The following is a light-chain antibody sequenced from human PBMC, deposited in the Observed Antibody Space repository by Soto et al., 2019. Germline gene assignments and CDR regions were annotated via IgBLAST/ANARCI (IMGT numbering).Light chain of an antibody. Sequence: EIVLTQSPATLSLSPGERATLSCRASQSVSRFLGWYQQKPGQPPRLLIYGATTRATDIPARFSGSGSGTEFTLTISSLQSEDFAVYYCQQYNNWPLTSGGGTKVDIK. J-gene: IGKJ4*01. CDR3: QQYNNWPLT. CDR2: GAT. V-gene: IGKV3D-15*01. CDR1: QSVSRF.